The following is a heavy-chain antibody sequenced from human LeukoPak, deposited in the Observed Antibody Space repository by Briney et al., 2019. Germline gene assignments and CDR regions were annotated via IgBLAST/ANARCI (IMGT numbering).Heavy chain of an antibody. D-gene: IGHD3-22*01. Sequence: GGSLRLSCAASGFTFSSYAMSWVRQAPGKGLEWVSAISSNGDFTYYADSVRGRFTISRDNAKNSLYLQMNSLRAEDTAVYYCARARRVVVITTPQFDPWGQGTLVTVSS. J-gene: IGHJ5*02. CDR1: GFTFSSYA. CDR3: ARARRVVVITTPQFDP. CDR2: ISSNGDFT. V-gene: IGHV3-23*01.